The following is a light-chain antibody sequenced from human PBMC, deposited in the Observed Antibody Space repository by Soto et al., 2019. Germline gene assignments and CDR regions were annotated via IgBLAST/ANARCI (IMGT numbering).Light chain of an antibody. CDR2: DVT. CDR1: SSDIGGYNN. CDR3: TSYTGTSTPWV. J-gene: IGLJ3*02. Sequence: QSALTQPASVSGSPGQSITISCTGTSSDIGGYNNVSWYQHHPGKAPKLMIYDVTSRPSGVSNRFSGSKSANTASLTISGLQAEDEADYYCTSYTGTSTPWVFGGGTKLTVL. V-gene: IGLV2-14*03.